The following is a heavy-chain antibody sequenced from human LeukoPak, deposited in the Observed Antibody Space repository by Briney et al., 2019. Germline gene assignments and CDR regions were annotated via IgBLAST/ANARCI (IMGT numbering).Heavy chain of an antibody. V-gene: IGHV3-30*02. CDR3: AKGSYHCSNNCPQYYYMDV. D-gene: IGHD1-20*01. J-gene: IGHJ6*03. Sequence: GRSLRLSCAAPGFTFSRPGMPWVRQSPGKGLEGVAFIRYDGSDTYSADSVNGRFTISRDNSENTLYLQMNSLRPEDTAVYYCAKGSYHCSNNCPQYYYMDVWGKGTTVIVSS. CDR2: IRYDGSDT. CDR1: GFTFSRPG.